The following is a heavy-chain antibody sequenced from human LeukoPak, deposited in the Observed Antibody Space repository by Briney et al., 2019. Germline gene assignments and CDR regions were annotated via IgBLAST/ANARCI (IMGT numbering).Heavy chain of an antibody. CDR3: AKDLSTPDSRGRTRLRYYFVY. CDR2: ISGGGGST. D-gene: IGHD6-13*01. V-gene: IGHV3-23*01. Sequence: QPGGSLRLSCAASGFTFASYGMSWVRQAPGKGLEWVSAISGGGGSTYYADSVKGRFTISRDNSKSTLYLQMNSLRAEDTAIYYCAKDLSTPDSRGRTRLRYYFVYWGQGTLVTVSS. J-gene: IGHJ4*02. CDR1: GFTFASYG.